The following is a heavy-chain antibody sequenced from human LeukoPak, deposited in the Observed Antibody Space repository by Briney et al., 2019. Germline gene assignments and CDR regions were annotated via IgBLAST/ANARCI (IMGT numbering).Heavy chain of an antibody. Sequence: PGGSLRLSCAASGFTFSSYAMSWVRQAPGKGLEWVSGISGSGPYTFYTDSVKGRFTISRDSSKNTLYLQMNSLRAEDTAVYYCARDFCDHWGQGTLVTVSS. J-gene: IGHJ5*02. CDR3: ARDFCDH. CDR2: ISGSGPYT. D-gene: IGHD3-3*01. CDR1: GFTFSSYA. V-gene: IGHV3-23*01.